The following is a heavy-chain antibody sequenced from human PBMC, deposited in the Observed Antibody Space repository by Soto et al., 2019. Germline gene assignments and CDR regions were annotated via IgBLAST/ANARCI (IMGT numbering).Heavy chain of an antibody. J-gene: IGHJ6*02. D-gene: IGHD1-7*01. Sequence: EVKLLESGGGLVQPGGSMRLSCEASGFPFWTYSMSWVRQAPRKGLEWVSGISGSGTATYYTDSVKGRFTVSRDNSKNIVYLEMNSLTAEDTAVYYCARRLELPLGASHYYYGMDVWGQGTTVTVSS. CDR3: ARRLELPLGASHYYYGMDV. CDR2: ISGSGTAT. V-gene: IGHV3-23*01. CDR1: GFPFWTYS.